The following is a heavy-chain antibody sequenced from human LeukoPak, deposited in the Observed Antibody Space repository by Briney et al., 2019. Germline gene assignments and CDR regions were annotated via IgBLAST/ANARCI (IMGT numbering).Heavy chain of an antibody. V-gene: IGHV3-23*01. D-gene: IGHD5-12*01. CDR3: AKRGYRGYYYGMDV. CDR1: GFTFSSYA. J-gene: IGHJ6*04. Sequence: PGGSLRLSCAASGFTFSSYAMSWVRQAPGKGLEWVSAISGSGGSTYYADSVKGRFTISRDNSKNTLCLQMNSLRAEDTAVYYCAKRGYRGYYYGMDVWGKGTTVTVSS. CDR2: ISGSGGST.